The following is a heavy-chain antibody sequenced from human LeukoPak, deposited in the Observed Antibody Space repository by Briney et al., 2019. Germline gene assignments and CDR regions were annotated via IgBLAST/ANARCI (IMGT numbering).Heavy chain of an antibody. V-gene: IGHV4-34*01. J-gene: IGHJ6*02. D-gene: IGHD2-21*02. CDR3: ARGNGGGYSYYFYGMDV. CDR1: GGSFSGYY. Sequence: SETLSLTCALYGGSFSGYYWNWIRQPPGKGLEYVGEINHSGSTNYNPPLKSSITISVDTSRNQFSLKLTSVTAADTAVYYCARGNGGGYSYYFYGMDVWGQGTTVSVSS. CDR2: INHSGST.